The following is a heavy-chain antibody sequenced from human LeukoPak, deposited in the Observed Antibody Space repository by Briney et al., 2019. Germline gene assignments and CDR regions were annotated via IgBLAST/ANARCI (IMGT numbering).Heavy chain of an antibody. D-gene: IGHD3-10*01. Sequence: PSETLSLTCTVSGDSISSSSYYWGWIRQPPGKGLEWIGSIYYSGSTYYNPSLRSRVTISVGPSRNQFSLKLTSVTAADTAVYYCARALLPRSLFDFWGQGTLVTVSS. CDR1: GDSISSSSYY. CDR2: IYYSGST. CDR3: ARALLPRSLFDF. V-gene: IGHV4-39*07. J-gene: IGHJ4*02.